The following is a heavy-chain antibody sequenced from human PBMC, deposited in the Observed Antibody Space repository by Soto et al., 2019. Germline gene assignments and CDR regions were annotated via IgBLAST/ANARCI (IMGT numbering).Heavy chain of an antibody. CDR2: IWYDGSNK. D-gene: IGHD2-2*02. CDR1: GFTFSSYG. Sequence: GGSLRLSCAASGFTFSSYGMHWVRQAPGKGLEWVAVIWYDGSNKYYADSVKGRFTISRDNSKNTLYLQMNSLRAEDTAVYYCARGCPGKFSSSTSCHTYWGQGTLVTVSS. V-gene: IGHV3-33*01. J-gene: IGHJ4*02. CDR3: ARGCPGKFSSSTSCHTY.